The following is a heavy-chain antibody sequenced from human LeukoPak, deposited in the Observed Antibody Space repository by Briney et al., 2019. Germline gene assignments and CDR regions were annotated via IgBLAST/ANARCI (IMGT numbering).Heavy chain of an antibody. CDR2: IKQDGSEK. Sequence: GGSLRLSCVASGFTFSSYWMSWVRQAPGKALEGVANIKQDGSEKYYVDSVKGRFTISRDNAKNSLYLQMNSLRAEDTAVYYCARDFYGPYYYYGMDVWGQGTTVTVSS. V-gene: IGHV3-7*05. J-gene: IGHJ6*02. D-gene: IGHD4-17*01. CDR1: GFTFSSYW. CDR3: ARDFYGPYYYYGMDV.